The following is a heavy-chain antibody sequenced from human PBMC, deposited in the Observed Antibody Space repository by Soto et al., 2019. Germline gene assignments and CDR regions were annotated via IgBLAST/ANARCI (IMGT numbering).Heavy chain of an antibody. J-gene: IGHJ4*02. Sequence: QVQLVESGGGVVQPGRSLRLSCAASGFTFSNYGMHWVRQAPGKGLEWVALISYDGSNKYYADSVKGRFTISRDNSKNTLYLQMNSLRTEDTAVYFCAKGRGAYGSGSYYLYDFDYWGQGTLVTVSS. CDR2: ISYDGSNK. D-gene: IGHD3-10*01. V-gene: IGHV3-30*18. CDR1: GFTFSNYG. CDR3: AKGRGAYGSGSYYLYDFDY.